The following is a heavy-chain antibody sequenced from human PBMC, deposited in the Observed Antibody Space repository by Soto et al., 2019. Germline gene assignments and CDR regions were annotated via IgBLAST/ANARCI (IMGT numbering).Heavy chain of an antibody. J-gene: IGHJ6*02. CDR1: GDSVSSNSAA. V-gene: IGHV6-1*01. Sequence: QTLSLTCAISGDSVSSNSAAWNWIRQSPSRGLEWLGRTYYRSKWYNDYAVSVKSRITINPDTSKNQFSLQLNSVTPEDTAVYYCARERGDRLTIFGVVIKAHYYYYGMDVWGPGTTVTVSS. D-gene: IGHD3-3*01. CDR2: TYYRSKWYN. CDR3: ARERGDRLTIFGVVIKAHYYYYGMDV.